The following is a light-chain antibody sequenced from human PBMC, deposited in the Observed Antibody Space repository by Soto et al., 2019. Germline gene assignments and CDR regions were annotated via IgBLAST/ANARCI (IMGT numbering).Light chain of an antibody. J-gene: IGKJ1*01. CDR2: GVS. CDR3: QQYNNWPRWT. CDR1: QSVTNNQ. V-gene: IGKV3-20*01. Sequence: EIVLTQSPGTLSLSPGERATLSCRASQSVTNNQFAWFRQKPGQAPRLLIWGVSNRATGIPDRFSGSGSGTDFTLTISRLEPEDFVVFYCQQYNNWPRWTFGQGTKVDIK.